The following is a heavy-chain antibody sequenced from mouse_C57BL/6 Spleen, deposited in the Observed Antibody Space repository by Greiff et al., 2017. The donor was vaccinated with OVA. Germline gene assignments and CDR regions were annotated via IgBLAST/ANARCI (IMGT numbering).Heavy chain of an antibody. CDR1: GYTFTSYW. D-gene: IGHD6-1*01. CDR3: ARSQDGFDY. Sequence: QVQLQQPGAELVRPGSSVKLSCKASGYTFTSYWMDWVKQRPGQGLEWIGNIYPSDSETHYNQKFKDKATLTVDKSSSTAYMQLSSLASEDSAVYYYARSQDGFDYWGQGTTLTVSS. CDR2: IYPSDSET. V-gene: IGHV1-61*01. J-gene: IGHJ2*01.